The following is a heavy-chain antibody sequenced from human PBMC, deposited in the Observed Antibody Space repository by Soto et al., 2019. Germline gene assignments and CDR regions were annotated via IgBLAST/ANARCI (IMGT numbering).Heavy chain of an antibody. CDR1: GGSISSGGYY. CDR3: AKGYYYYYGMDA. J-gene: IGHJ6*02. V-gene: IGHV4-31*03. CDR2: IYYSGST. Sequence: SETLSLTCTVSGGSISSGGYYWSWIRQHPGKGLEWIGYIYYSGSTYYNPSPKSRVTISVDTSKNQFSLKLSSVTAADTAVYYCAKGYYYYYGMDAWGQGTTVTVSS.